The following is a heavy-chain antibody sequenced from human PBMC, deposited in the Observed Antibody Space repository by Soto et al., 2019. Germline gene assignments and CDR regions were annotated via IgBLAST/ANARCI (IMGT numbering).Heavy chain of an antibody. CDR2: IYYSGST. CDR1: GGSISSYY. V-gene: IGHV4-59*01. CDR3: ARGGVDTANGNWFDP. D-gene: IGHD5-18*01. J-gene: IGHJ5*02. Sequence: QVQLQESGPGLVKPSETLSLTCTVSGGSISSYYWSWIRQPPGKGLEWIGYIYYSGSTNYNPSLKIRVTISVDTSKNQFSLKLSSVTAADTAVYYCARGGVDTANGNWFDPWGQGTLVTVSS.